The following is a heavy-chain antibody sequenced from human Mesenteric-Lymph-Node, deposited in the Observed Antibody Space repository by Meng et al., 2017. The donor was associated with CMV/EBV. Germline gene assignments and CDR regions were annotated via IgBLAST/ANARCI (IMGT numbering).Heavy chain of an antibody. V-gene: IGHV1-69*05. CDR3: ATRAPYDRSAYRFDY. J-gene: IGHJ4*02. CDR1: GYTFTSYD. Sequence: SVKVSCKASGYTFTSYDINWVRQATGQGLEWMGGIIPIFGEPSYTQKFQGRVTVTTDESTNTAYMQLNSLTSEDTAVYYCATRAPYDRSAYRFDYWGQGTLVTVSS. CDR2: IIPIFGEP. D-gene: IGHD3-22*01.